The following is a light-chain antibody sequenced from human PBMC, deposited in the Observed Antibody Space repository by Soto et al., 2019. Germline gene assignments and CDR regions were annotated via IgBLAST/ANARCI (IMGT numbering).Light chain of an antibody. Sequence: DIQMTQSPSSLSASVGDRVTITCRASQSIITYLNWYQQKPGTAPKLLIYTALSLQIGVPSRFSGSGYGTDFTLTISSLQPEDFATYYCQQSYSTLPITFGQGTRLEI. J-gene: IGKJ5*01. CDR2: TAL. V-gene: IGKV1-39*01. CDR1: QSIITY. CDR3: QQSYSTLPIT.